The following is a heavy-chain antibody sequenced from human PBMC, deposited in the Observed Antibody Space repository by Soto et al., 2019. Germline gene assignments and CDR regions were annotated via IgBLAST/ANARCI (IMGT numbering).Heavy chain of an antibody. J-gene: IGHJ4*03. CDR3: ARVLVDSSSSTRFDY. CDR1: GGSISSYY. D-gene: IGHD6-6*01. Sequence: TSETLSLPCTVSGGSISSYYWSWIRQPPGKGLEWIGYIYYSGSTNYNPSLKSRVTISVDTSKNQFSLKLSSVTAADTAVYYCARVLVDSSSSTRFDYWGQGTMVTVPS. V-gene: IGHV4-59*01. CDR2: IYYSGST.